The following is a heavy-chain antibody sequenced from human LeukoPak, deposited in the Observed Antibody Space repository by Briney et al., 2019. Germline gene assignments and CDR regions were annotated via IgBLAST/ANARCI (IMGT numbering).Heavy chain of an antibody. Sequence: GGSLRLSCAASGFTFSNAWMSWVRQAPGKGLEWVGRIKSKTDGGTTGYAAPVKGRFIVSRDDSKNTLYLQMNSLKTEDTGVYYCTTGPPDYYGSGSYLDYWGQGTLVTVSS. CDR1: GFTFSNAW. V-gene: IGHV3-15*01. D-gene: IGHD3-10*01. J-gene: IGHJ4*02. CDR2: IKSKTDGGTT. CDR3: TTGPPDYYGSGSYLDY.